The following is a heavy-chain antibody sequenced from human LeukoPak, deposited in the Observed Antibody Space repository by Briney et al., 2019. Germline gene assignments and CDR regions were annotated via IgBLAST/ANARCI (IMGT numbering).Heavy chain of an antibody. CDR3: AKEGYYGSGSFPDY. V-gene: IGHV3-30*18. J-gene: IGHJ4*02. Sequence: GGSLRLSCAASGFTFSSYGMHWVRQAPGKGLEWVAVISYDGSNKYYADSVKGRFTISRDNSKNTLYLQMNSLRAEDTAVYYCAKEGYYGSGSFPDYWGQGTLVTVSS. D-gene: IGHD3-10*01. CDR1: GFTFSSYG. CDR2: ISYDGSNK.